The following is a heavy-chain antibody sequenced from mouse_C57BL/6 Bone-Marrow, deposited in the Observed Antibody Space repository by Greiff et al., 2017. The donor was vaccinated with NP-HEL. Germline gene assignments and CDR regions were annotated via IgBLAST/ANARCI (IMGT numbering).Heavy chain of an antibody. D-gene: IGHD2-3*01. CDR3: ARGDGYSFAY. CDR1: GYTFTNYW. Sequence: QVHVKQSGAELVRPGTSVKMSCKASGYTFTNYWIGWAKQRPGHGLEWIGDIYPGGGYTNYNEKFKGKATLTADKSSSTAYMQFSSLTSEDSAIYYCARGDGYSFAYWGQGTLVTVSA. V-gene: IGHV1-63*01. CDR2: IYPGGGYT. J-gene: IGHJ3*01.